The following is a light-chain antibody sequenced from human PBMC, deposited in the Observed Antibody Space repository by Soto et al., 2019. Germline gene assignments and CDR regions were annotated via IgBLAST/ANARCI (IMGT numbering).Light chain of an antibody. Sequence: QSALTQPASVSGSPGQSITISCTGTSSDVGGYNYVSWYQQHPGKAPKLMIYEVSNRPSGVSNRFSGSKSCNTASLTISGLQAEDEADYYCSSYTSSNTWVFGGGTKLTVL. CDR2: EVS. CDR3: SSYTSSNTWV. J-gene: IGLJ3*02. CDR1: SSDVGGYNY. V-gene: IGLV2-14*01.